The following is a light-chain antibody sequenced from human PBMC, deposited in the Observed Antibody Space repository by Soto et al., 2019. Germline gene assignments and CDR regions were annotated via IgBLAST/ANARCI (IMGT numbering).Light chain of an antibody. CDR3: QQYNSYPWT. CDR1: QFMSVW. Sequence: DIQMTQSPSTLSASVGDRVTITCRASQFMSVWLAWYQQKPGTAPKLLIYKASSLESGVPTRFSGSGSGTEFTLTISSLQPDDSATYYCQQYNSYPWTFGQGTKVEIK. J-gene: IGKJ1*01. CDR2: KAS. V-gene: IGKV1-5*03.